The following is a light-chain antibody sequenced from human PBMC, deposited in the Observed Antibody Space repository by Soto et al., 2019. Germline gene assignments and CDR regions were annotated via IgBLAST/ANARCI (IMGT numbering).Light chain of an antibody. V-gene: IGLV2-11*01. CDR2: DVN. Sequence: QSALTQPRSVSGSPGQSVSISCTGTSSDVGTYNHVSWYQQHPGKAPKLMIYDVNKRPSGVPDRFSGSKSGNTASLTISGLQAEDEADYYCCSHAGSSDVFGTGTKVTV. J-gene: IGLJ1*01. CDR3: CSHAGSSDV. CDR1: SSDVGTYNH.